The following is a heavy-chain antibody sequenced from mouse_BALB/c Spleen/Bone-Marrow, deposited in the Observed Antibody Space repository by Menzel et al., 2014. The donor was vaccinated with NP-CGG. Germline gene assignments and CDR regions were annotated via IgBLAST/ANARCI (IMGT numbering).Heavy chain of an antibody. J-gene: IGHJ3*01. D-gene: IGHD2-1*01. CDR2: ISSGSSTI. CDR1: GFTFSSFG. V-gene: IGHV5-17*02. CDR3: ARGGNYAWFAY. Sequence: EVQLQQSGGGLVQPGGSRKLSCAASGFTFSSFGMHWVRQAPEKGLEWVAYISSGSSTIYYADTVKGRFTISRDNPKNTLFLQMTSLRSEDTAMYYCARGGNYAWFAYWGQGTLGTVSA.